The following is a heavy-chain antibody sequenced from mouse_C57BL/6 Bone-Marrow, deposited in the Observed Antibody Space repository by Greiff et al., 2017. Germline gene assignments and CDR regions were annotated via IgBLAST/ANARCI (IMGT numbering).Heavy chain of an antibody. Sequence: EVKLVESGGGLVKPGGSLKLSCAASGFTFSDYGMHWVRQAPEKGLEWVAYISSGSSTIYYADTVKGRFTISRDNAKNTLLLQMTSLRSEDTAIYYCARPYGSSLYYAIDYWGQGTSVTVSS. D-gene: IGHD1-1*01. CDR1: GFTFSDYG. CDR3: ARPYGSSLYYAIDY. J-gene: IGHJ4*01. CDR2: ISSGSSTI. V-gene: IGHV5-17*01.